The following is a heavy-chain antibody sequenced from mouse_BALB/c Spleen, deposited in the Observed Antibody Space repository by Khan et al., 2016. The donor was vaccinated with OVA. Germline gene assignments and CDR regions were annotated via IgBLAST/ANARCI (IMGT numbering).Heavy chain of an antibody. V-gene: IGHV1-9*01. J-gene: IGHJ2*01. CDR2: ILPGGDST. CDR3: ARRPTYTFDY. CDR1: GYTFSSYW. Sequence: VQGVESGAEQMKPGASVKIPCKAIGYTFSSYWIEWVKQRPGHGLEWIGEILPGGDSTNYNEKFKGKATFTADTSSNTAYMQLSSLTSEDSAVYYCARRPTYTFDYWGQGTTLTVSS. D-gene: IGHD2-10*01.